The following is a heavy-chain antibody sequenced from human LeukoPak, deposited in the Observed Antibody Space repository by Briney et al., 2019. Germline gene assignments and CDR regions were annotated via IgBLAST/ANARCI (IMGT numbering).Heavy chain of an antibody. D-gene: IGHD6-19*01. CDR1: GGSISSGGYS. J-gene: IGHJ4*02. CDR3: ARFSGSGWYEVDY. CDR2: IYYSGST. V-gene: IGHV4-61*08. Sequence: SETLSLTCAVSGGSISSGGYSWSWIRQPPGKGLEWIGYIYYSGSTNYNPSLKSRVTISVDTSKNQFSLKLSSVTAADTAVYYCARFSGSGWYEVDYWGQGTLVTVSS.